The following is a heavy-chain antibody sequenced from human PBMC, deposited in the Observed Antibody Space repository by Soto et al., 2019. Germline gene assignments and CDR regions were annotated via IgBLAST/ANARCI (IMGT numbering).Heavy chain of an antibody. CDR1: GFLFSSYA. CDR2: ITATGSGT. V-gene: IGHV3-23*01. J-gene: IGHJ4*02. Sequence: GGSLRLSCEASGFLFSSYAMNWVRQAPGKGVEWASGITATGSGTYYADSVKGRFTISRDNSKNTLYLQMNSLTAEDTAVYYCAKSAEYNYVDYWGQGTLVTVSS. CDR3: AKSAEYNYVDY. D-gene: IGHD5-18*01.